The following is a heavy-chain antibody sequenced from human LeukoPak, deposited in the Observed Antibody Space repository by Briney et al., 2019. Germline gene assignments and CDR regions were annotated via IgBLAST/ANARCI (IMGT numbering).Heavy chain of an antibody. CDR1: GGSISSSSYS. D-gene: IGHD6-13*01. Sequence: SETLSLTCTVSGGSISSSSYSWGWIRQPPGKGLEWIGSIYYSGSTYYNPSLKSRVTISVDTSKNQFSLKLSSVTAADTAVYYCARQFRQQLDLLLDYWGQGTLVTVSS. V-gene: IGHV4-39*01. CDR2: IYYSGST. J-gene: IGHJ4*02. CDR3: ARQFRQQLDLLLDY.